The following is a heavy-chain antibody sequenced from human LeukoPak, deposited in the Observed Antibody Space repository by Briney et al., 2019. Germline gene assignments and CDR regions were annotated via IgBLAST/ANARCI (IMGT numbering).Heavy chain of an antibody. CDR2: IYSGGST. Sequence: PGGSLRLSCAASGFTVSSNYMSWVRQAPGKGLEWVSVIYSGGSTYYADSVKGRFTISRDKSKNTLYLQMNSLRAEDTAVYYCARVDTYSYGYDYWGQGTLVTVSS. CDR1: GFTVSSNY. CDR3: ARVDTYSYGYDY. D-gene: IGHD5-18*01. J-gene: IGHJ4*02. V-gene: IGHV3-53*01.